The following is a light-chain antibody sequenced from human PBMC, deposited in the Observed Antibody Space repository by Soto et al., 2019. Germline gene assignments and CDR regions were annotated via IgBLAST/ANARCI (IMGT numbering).Light chain of an antibody. Sequence: DPQMTQSPSSLSASVGDRVTITCRASQGIYNYLNWYQQKPGKAPKLLIYAASSLQSGVPSRFSGSGSGTDFTLTISSLQPEDFATYYCQQSHFAPRTFGQGTKVEIK. CDR3: QQSHFAPRT. CDR2: AAS. V-gene: IGKV1-39*01. J-gene: IGKJ1*01. CDR1: QGIYNY.